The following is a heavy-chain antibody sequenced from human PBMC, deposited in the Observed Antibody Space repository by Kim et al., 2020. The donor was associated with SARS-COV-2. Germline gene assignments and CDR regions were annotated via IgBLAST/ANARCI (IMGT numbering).Heavy chain of an antibody. Sequence: ASVKVSCKGTGYTFTSYAIHWVRQAPGQRLEWMGWINAGTGNTEFSEKFQARVTLTSDIAATTIFMELSSLRYEDTAVYYCARTVDPTNGRIVGVDIHMD. CDR2: INAGTGNT. J-gene: IGHJ6*03. V-gene: IGHV1-3*01. D-gene: IGHD3-3*01. CDR3: ARTVDPTNGRIVGVDIHMD. CDR1: GYTFTSYA.